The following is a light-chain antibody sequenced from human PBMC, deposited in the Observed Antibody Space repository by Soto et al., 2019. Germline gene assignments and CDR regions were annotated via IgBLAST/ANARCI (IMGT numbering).Light chain of an antibody. CDR2: EGI. CDR3: CSYTGGNPSYV. J-gene: IGLJ1*01. Sequence: QSALTQPASVSGSPGQSITISCSGTSSNIGGYNVVSWYQQHPGKAPKVIVYEGIKRPSGVSDRFSGSTSGSTASLTISGLQAEDEAEYYCCSYTGGNPSYVFGTGTKLTVL. CDR1: SSNIGGYNV. V-gene: IGLV2-23*01.